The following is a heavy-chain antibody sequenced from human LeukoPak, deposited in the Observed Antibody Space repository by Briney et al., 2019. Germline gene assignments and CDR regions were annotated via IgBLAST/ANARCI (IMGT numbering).Heavy chain of an antibody. D-gene: IGHD6-6*01. J-gene: IGHJ4*02. CDR1: GGSISIYY. Sequence: SETLSLTCTVSGGSISIYYWSWIRQPPGKGLEWIGYIYYSGSTNYNPSLKSRVTISVDTSKNQFSLKLSSVTAADTAVYYCARDKGTSYLSPFDYWGQGTLVTVSS. CDR3: ARDKGTSYLSPFDY. CDR2: IYYSGST. V-gene: IGHV4-59*01.